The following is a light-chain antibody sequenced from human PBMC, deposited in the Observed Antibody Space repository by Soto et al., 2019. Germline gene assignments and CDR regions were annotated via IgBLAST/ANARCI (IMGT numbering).Light chain of an antibody. CDR2: RAS. CDR1: RGVSANY. J-gene: IGKJ1*01. CDR3: QQYGSSPRT. V-gene: IGKV3-20*01. Sequence: ENLLTQSPGTLSLSPGEGATLSCRASRGVSANYLAWYQQKPGQAPTLLIYRASIRAAGIPDRFSGSGSGTDFTLTIRRLEPDDFAVYYCQQYGSSPRTFGQGTKVDIK.